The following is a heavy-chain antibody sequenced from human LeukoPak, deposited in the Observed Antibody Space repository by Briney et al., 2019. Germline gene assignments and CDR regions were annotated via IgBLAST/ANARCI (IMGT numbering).Heavy chain of an antibody. CDR1: GYTFTGYY. J-gene: IGHJ6*03. Sequence: ASVKVSCKASGYTFTGYYMHWVRQAPGQGLEWMGWINPNSGGTNCAQKFQGRVTMTRDTSISTAYMELSRLKSDDTAVHYCARAISDWKYYYNYMDVWGRGTTVTVSS. CDR2: INPNSGGT. CDR3: ARAISDWKYYYNYMDV. V-gene: IGHV1-2*02. D-gene: IGHD3/OR15-3a*01.